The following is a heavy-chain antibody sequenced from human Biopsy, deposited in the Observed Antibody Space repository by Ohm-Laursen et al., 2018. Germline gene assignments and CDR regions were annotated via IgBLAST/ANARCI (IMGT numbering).Heavy chain of an antibody. J-gene: IGHJ5*02. D-gene: IGHD3-3*01. V-gene: IGHV3-23*01. CDR1: GFTYTTFA. CDR3: AKGGSIPIFGVVINTRFDP. Sequence: SLRLSCAASGFTYTTFAMSWVRQAPGKGPEWVSTISANGATSYYADSVKGRFTISRDNSKDTLYLQMNSVRADDTAIYYCAKGGSIPIFGVVINTRFDPWGQGTRVTVSS. CDR2: ISANGATS.